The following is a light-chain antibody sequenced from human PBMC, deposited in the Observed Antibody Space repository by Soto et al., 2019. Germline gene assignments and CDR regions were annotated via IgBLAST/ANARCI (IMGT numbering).Light chain of an antibody. CDR3: QSFDSSLSASI. Sequence: QSVLTQPPSVSGAPGQRVTISCTGNSSNIGTTYDVHWYRHLPGAAPKLLIYDNTNRPSEVPDRFSGSKSGISASLAITGLQAEDEAYYYCQSFDSSLSASIFGGGTKLTVL. V-gene: IGLV1-40*01. J-gene: IGLJ2*01. CDR1: SSNIGTTYD. CDR2: DNT.